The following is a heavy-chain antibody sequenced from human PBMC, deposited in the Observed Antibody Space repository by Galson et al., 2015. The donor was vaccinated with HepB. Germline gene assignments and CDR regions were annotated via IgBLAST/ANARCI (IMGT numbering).Heavy chain of an antibody. Sequence: SVKVSCKASGGTFSSYAISWVRQAPGQGLEWMGGIIPIFGTANYAQKFQGRVTITADESTSTAYMELSSLRSEDTAVYYCAAYCSGGSCYAPTAPRRVHNYYYYYGMDVWGQGTTVTVSS. V-gene: IGHV1-69*13. J-gene: IGHJ6*02. CDR1: GGTFSSYA. D-gene: IGHD2-15*01. CDR3: AAYCSGGSCYAPTAPRRVHNYYYYYGMDV. CDR2: IIPIFGTA.